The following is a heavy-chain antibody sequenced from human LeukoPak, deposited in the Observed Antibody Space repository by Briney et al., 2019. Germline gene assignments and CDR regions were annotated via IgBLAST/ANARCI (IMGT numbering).Heavy chain of an antibody. CDR2: IYYSGST. V-gene: IGHV4-59*11. J-gene: IGHJ4*02. Sequence: SETLSLTCAVYGGSFSSHYWSWIRQPPGKGLEWIGYIYYSGSTNYNPSLKSRVTISVDTSKNQFSLKLSSVTAADTAVYYCARGGRSSSSSEAIDYWGQGTLVTVSS. CDR3: ARGGRSSSSSEAIDY. D-gene: IGHD6-6*01. CDR1: GGSFSSHY.